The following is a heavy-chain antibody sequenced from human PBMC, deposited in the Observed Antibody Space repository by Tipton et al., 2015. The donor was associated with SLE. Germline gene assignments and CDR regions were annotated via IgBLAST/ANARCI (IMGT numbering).Heavy chain of an antibody. Sequence: GLVKPSETLSLTCTVSGGSISSYYWSWIRQPAGKGLEWIGRIYTSGTTNYNPSLKGRVTVSLDASKTQFSLKLSSVTAADTAVYYCATIGDSSGYAPFDHSGPGTLFTVSP. D-gene: IGHD3-22*01. CDR2: IYTSGTT. CDR1: GGSISSYY. J-gene: IGHJ4*02. V-gene: IGHV4-4*07. CDR3: ATIGDSSGYAPFDH.